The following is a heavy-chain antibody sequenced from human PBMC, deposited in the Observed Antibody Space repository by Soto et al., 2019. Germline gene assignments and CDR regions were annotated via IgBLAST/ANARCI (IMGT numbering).Heavy chain of an antibody. Sequence: QIQLVQSGAEMKKPGASVKVSCKPSGYTFTHYGVSWLRQAPGQGLEWMGWISAYNGNTDYAHKFQGRVALTTDTSASTAYMELRGLGPDDTAVYYCARDVPGSGGPFWDYWGQGTLVTVSS. CDR3: ARDVPGSGGPFWDY. CDR1: GYTFTHYG. J-gene: IGHJ4*02. CDR2: ISAYNGNT. V-gene: IGHV1-18*04. D-gene: IGHD2-15*01.